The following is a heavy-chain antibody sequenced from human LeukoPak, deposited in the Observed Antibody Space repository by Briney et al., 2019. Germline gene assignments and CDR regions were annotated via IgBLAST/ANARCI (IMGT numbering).Heavy chain of an antibody. D-gene: IGHD5-18*01. V-gene: IGHV3-7*03. CDR1: GFTFSSYW. CDR2: IKQDGGAQ. CDR3: AKDTAMVSPFV. J-gene: IGHJ4*02. Sequence: GGSLRLSCAAPGFTFSSYWMSWVRQAPGKGLEWVANIKQDGGAQCYVDSVKGRFTISRDNAKNSLYLQMNSLRAEDTAVYYCAKDTAMVSPFVGGQGTLVTVSS.